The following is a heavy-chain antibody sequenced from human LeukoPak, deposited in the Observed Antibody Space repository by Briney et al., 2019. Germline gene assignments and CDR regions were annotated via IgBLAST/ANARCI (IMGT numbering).Heavy chain of an antibody. Sequence: ASVKVSCKASGYTFSVYGFSWVRQAPGQGLEWMGWISVYNGNTNYAQKFQGRVTMTTDTSTSTAHMELRSLRSDDTAVYYCARQGYSGHSQGAADYWGQGTLVTVSS. D-gene: IGHD4-23*01. CDR3: ARQGYSGHSQGAADY. V-gene: IGHV1-18*01. J-gene: IGHJ4*02. CDR1: GYTFSVYG. CDR2: ISVYNGNT.